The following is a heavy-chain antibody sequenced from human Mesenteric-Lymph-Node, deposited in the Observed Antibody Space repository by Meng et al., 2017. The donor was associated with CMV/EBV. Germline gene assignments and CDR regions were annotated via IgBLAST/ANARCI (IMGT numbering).Heavy chain of an antibody. Sequence: QVQLMQSGAEVKKPGASVRISCKTLGYQFKFSSMHWVRQAPGQGLEWMGIFDPNSGGTNYAQKFQGRVTMTRDTSISTAYMELSRLRSDDTAVYYCARDLARFWGQGTLVTVSS. CDR3: ARDLARF. CDR2: FDPNSGGT. CDR1: GYQFKFSS. V-gene: IGHV1-2*02. J-gene: IGHJ4*02.